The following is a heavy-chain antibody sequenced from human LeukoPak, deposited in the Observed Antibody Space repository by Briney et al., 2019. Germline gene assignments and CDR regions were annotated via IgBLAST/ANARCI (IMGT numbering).Heavy chain of an antibody. V-gene: IGHV3-23*01. CDR1: GFTFSSYA. Sequence: GGSLRLSCAASGFTFSSYAMSWVRRAPGKGLEWVSAISGSGGSTYYADSVKGRFTISRDNSKNTLYLQMNSLRAEDTAVYYCAKDVGVIRQQLAMGYFDYWGQGTLVTVSS. CDR3: AKDVGVIRQQLAMGYFDY. CDR2: ISGSGGST. D-gene: IGHD6-13*01. J-gene: IGHJ4*02.